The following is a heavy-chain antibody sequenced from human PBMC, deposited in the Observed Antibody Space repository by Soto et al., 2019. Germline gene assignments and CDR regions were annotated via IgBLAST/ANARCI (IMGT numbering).Heavy chain of an antibody. CDR1: GFTFSSYA. D-gene: IGHD2-2*01. J-gene: IGHJ4*02. Sequence: GGSLRLSCAASGFTFSSYAMSWVRQAPGKGLEWVSAISGSVGSTYYADSVKGRFTISRDNSKNTMSLQMNSLRDEDKAVYYCAKVVPTYHRTYYFDYWGQGTLVTVSS. CDR3: AKVVPTYHRTYYFDY. V-gene: IGHV3-23*01. CDR2: ISGSVGST.